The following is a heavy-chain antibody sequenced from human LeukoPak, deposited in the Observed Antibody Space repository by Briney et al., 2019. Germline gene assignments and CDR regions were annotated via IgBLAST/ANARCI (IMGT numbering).Heavy chain of an antibody. CDR2: IYYSGST. CDR3: ARRDSSSCIDY. V-gene: IGHV4-59*08. Sequence: NPSETLSLTCTVSGDSISSYYWSWIRQPPGKGLDWIGYIYYSGSTNYNPSLKSRVTISVDTSKNQFSLKLSSVTAADTAVYYCARRDSSSCIDYWGQGTLVTVSS. D-gene: IGHD6-13*01. J-gene: IGHJ4*02. CDR1: GDSISSYY.